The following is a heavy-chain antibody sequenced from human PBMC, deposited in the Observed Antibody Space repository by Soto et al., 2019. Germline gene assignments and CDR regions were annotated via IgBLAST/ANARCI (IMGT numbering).Heavy chain of an antibody. CDR2: IYHSGST. D-gene: IGHD2-2*02. J-gene: IGHJ5*02. CDR1: GGSFSSSNW. V-gene: IGHV4-4*02. Sequence: QVQLQESGPGLVKPSGNLSVTCAVSGGSFSSSNWWSWVRQPPGKGLEWIGEIYHSGSTNYNPSLKSRVTISVDKSKNQFSLKLGSVPAADTAVDYCVRDGRYCSSTSCYTNWFDPWGQGTLVTVSS. CDR3: VRDGRYCSSTSCYTNWFDP.